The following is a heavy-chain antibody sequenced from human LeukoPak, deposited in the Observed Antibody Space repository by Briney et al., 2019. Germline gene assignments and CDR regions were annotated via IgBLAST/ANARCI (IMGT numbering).Heavy chain of an antibody. V-gene: IGHV4-34*01. CDR3: ARGLGPRNLGISRVNHNRFDP. CDR1: GGSFSGYY. J-gene: IGHJ5*02. CDR2: INHSGST. Sequence: TSETLSLTCAVYGGSFSGYYWSWIRQPPGKGLEWIGEINHSGSTNYNPSLKSRVTISVDTSKNQFSLKLSSVTAADTAVYYCARGLGPRNLGISRVNHNRFDPWGQGTLVTVSS. D-gene: IGHD7-27*01.